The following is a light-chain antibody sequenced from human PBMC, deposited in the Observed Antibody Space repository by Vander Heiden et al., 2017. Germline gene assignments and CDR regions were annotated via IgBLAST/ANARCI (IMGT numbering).Light chain of an antibody. CDR3: MQALQTPRT. CDR1: QSLLHRNGYNF. J-gene: IGKJ2*01. CDR2: LGS. Sequence: DIVMTQSPLSLPVTPGEPASISCRSRQSLLHRNGYNFLDWYLQKPGQSPQLLIYLGSNRASGVPDRFSGSGSGTDFTLKISRVEAEDVGVYYCMQALQTPRTFGQGTKLEIK. V-gene: IGKV2-28*01.